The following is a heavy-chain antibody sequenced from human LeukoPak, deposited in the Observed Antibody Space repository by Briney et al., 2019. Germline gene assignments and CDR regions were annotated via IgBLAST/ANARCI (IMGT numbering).Heavy chain of an antibody. Sequence: PSGTLSLACAVSGYSISSGYYWGWIRQPPGKGLEWIGSIYHSGSTYYNPSLKSRVTISVDTSKNQFSLKLRSVTAADTAVYYCATEVGQWLVRTWGQGTLVTVSS. V-gene: IGHV4-38-2*01. J-gene: IGHJ5*02. CDR1: GYSISSGYY. CDR3: ATEVGQWLVRT. CDR2: IYHSGST. D-gene: IGHD6-19*01.